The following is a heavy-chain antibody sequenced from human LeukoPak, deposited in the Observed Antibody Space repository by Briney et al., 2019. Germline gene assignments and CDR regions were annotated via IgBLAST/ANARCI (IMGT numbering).Heavy chain of an antibody. V-gene: IGHV3-7*01. CDR1: GFTFSSYW. J-gene: IGHJ6*02. D-gene: IGHD2-2*01. CDR3: ARDSIVVVPAASEGPAYGMDV. Sequence: GGSLRLSCAASGFTFSSYWMSWVRQAPGKGLEWVANIKQDGSEKYYVDSVKGRFTISRDNAKNSLYLQMNSLRAEDTAVYYCARDSIVVVPAASEGPAYGMDVWGQGTTVTVSS. CDR2: IKQDGSEK.